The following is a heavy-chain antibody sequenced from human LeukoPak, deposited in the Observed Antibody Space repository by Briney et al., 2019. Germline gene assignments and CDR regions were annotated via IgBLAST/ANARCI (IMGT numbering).Heavy chain of an antibody. CDR3: ARQRTPYSSFDP. CDR2: IYYSGST. D-gene: IGHD4-11*01. V-gene: IGHV4-59*08. CDR1: GGSISSYY. J-gene: IGHJ5*02. Sequence: PSETLSLTCTASGGSISSYYWTWIRQPPGKGLEWIGYIYYSGSTNCNPSLKSRVTISVDTSKNQFSLKLSSVTAADTAVYYCARQRTPYSSFDPWGQGTLVTVSS.